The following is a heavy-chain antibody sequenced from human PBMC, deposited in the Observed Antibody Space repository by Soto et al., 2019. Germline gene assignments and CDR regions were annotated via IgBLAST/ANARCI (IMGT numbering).Heavy chain of an antibody. Sequence: ASVKVSCKASGYTFTSYGINWVRQAPGQGLEWMGWISTYNGNTKYAQKPQGRVTMTTDTSTSTAYMELRSLRSDDTAVYYCARVITLTKAVLGGYFYGMDVWAQGTTVTVSS. CDR1: GYTFTSYG. J-gene: IGHJ6*02. D-gene: IGHD3-22*01. CDR3: ARVITLTKAVLGGYFYGMDV. CDR2: ISTYNGNT. V-gene: IGHV1-18*01.